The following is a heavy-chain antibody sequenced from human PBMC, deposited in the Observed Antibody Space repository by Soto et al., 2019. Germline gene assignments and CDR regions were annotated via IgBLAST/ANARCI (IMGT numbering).Heavy chain of an antibody. Sequence: GGSLRLSCAASGFTFSSYEMNWVRQAPGRGLEWVSYISSSGSTIYYADSVKGRFTISRDNAKNSLYLQMNSLRAEDTAVYYCARDQGHDYSNYDYYYYGMDVWGQGTTVTVSS. CDR3: ARDQGHDYSNYDYYYYGMDV. J-gene: IGHJ6*02. CDR1: GFTFSSYE. CDR2: ISSSGSTI. D-gene: IGHD4-4*01. V-gene: IGHV3-48*03.